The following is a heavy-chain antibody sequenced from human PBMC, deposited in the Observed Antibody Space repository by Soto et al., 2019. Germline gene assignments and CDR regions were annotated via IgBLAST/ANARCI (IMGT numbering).Heavy chain of an antibody. CDR1: GGSISSSNYF. Sequence: SEILSLTCTVSGGSISSSNYFWGWIRQPPGKGLEWIGSMYYSGSTYYNPSLKSRVTISVDTSKNQFSLKLSSVTAADTAVYYCARSSTSANYFDYWGQGTLVTVSS. D-gene: IGHD2-2*01. CDR3: ARSSTSANYFDY. J-gene: IGHJ4*02. CDR2: MYYSGST. V-gene: IGHV4-39*07.